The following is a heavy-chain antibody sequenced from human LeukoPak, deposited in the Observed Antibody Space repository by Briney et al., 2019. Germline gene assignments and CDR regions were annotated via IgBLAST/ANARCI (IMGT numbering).Heavy chain of an antibody. V-gene: IGHV4-39*01. J-gene: IGHJ5*02. CDR1: GGSISSSSYY. CDR3: ARQSYYYVWGSSHWFDP. CDR2: IYYSGST. Sequence: SETLSLTCTVSGGSISSSSYYWGWIRQPPGKGLEWIGSIYYSGSTYYNPSLKSRVTISVDTSKNQFSLKLSSVTAADTAVYYCARQSYYYVWGSSHWFDPWGQGTLVTVSS. D-gene: IGHD3-16*01.